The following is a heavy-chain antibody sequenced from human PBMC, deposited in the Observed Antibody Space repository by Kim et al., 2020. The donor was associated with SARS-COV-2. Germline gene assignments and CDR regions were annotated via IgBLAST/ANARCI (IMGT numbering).Heavy chain of an antibody. D-gene: IGHD4-4*01. Sequence: GETTDYSAAVKGRFTISRDDSRSLVYLQMNSLKIEDTAVYYCGHSLLFDPWGEGTLVTVSS. CDR3: GHSLLFDP. CDR2: GETT. V-gene: IGHV3-15*01. J-gene: IGHJ5*02.